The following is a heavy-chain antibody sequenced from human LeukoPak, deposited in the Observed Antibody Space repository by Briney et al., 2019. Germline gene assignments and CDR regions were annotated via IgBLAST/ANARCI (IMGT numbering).Heavy chain of an antibody. J-gene: IGHJ4*02. D-gene: IGHD3-3*01. Sequence: ASVKVSCKASGYTFTSYYMHWVRQAPGQGLEWMGIINPGGGSTSYAQKFQGRVTMTRDMSTSTVYMELSSLRSEDTAVYYCARDSVTTRPFDYWGQGTLVTVSS. CDR1: GYTFTSYY. CDR2: INPGGGST. V-gene: IGHV1-46*01. CDR3: ARDSVTTRPFDY.